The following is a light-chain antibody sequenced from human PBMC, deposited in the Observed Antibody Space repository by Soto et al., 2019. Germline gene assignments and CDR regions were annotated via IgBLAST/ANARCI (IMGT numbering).Light chain of an antibody. CDR1: SYNIGAGHA. CDR2: SNN. V-gene: IGLV1-40*01. CDR3: QSYDPPLRTSL. J-gene: IGLJ2*01. Sequence: QAVLTQPPSVSGAPGQRVTISCTGSSYNIGAGHAVHWYQQLPGTAPKLLIHSNNNRPSGVPDRFSGSKSGTSASLAIARLQDDDEADYYGQSYDPPLRTSLFGGGTKLTVL.